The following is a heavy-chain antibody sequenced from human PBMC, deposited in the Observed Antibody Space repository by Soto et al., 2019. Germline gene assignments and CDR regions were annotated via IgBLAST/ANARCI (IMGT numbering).Heavy chain of an antibody. CDR3: ARTHWQTDYLEGFDL. CDR2: ISAYNGDT. V-gene: IGHV1-18*04. J-gene: IGHJ4*02. Sequence: ASVKVSCKTSGYTFTSHGISWVRWAPGRGLEWMGWISAYNGDTKYAQRVQDRVSMTTDTSTATAYIELRSLRFDDTAIYFCARTHWQTDYLEGFDLWGQGPPITVST. CDR1: GYTFTSHG. D-gene: IGHD1-1*01.